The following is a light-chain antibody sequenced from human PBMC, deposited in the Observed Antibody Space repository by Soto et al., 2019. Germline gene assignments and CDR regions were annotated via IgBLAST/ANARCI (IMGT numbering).Light chain of an antibody. V-gene: IGLV2-11*01. J-gene: IGLJ3*02. CDR3: CSYAGSYTFWV. CDR1: SSDVGGYNY. Sequence: QSALTQPRSVSGSPGQSVTISCTGTSSDVGGYNYVSWYQQYPGKAPKLMIYDVIKRPSGVPDRFSGSKSGNTASLTISVLQAGDEADYYCCSYAGSYTFWVFGGGTKVTVL. CDR2: DVI.